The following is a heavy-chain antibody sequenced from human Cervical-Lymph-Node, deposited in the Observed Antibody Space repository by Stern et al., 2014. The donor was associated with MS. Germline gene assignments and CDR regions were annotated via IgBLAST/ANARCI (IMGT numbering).Heavy chain of an antibody. CDR2: LPASGAT. CDR3: ARGHWELLGNNYFDS. V-gene: IGHV4-61*02. D-gene: IGHD1-26*01. CDR1: GASISSGTSY. J-gene: IGHJ4*02. Sequence: QLQLQESGPGLVKPSQTLSLTCTVSGASISSGTSYWSWIRQPAGGGLEWIGRLPASGATYYNPSLKSRVTISGDTSKNQFSLNLNSVTAADTAVYYCARGHWELLGNNYFDSWGQGTLVTVSS.